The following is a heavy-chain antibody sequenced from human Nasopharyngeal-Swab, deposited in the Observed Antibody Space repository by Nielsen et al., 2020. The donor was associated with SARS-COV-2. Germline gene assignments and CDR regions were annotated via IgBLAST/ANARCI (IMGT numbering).Heavy chain of an antibody. J-gene: IGHJ4*02. V-gene: IGHV1-46*01. CDR3: ARVGVGYSGYDSVDY. CDR2: INPSGGST. Sequence: WVRQAPGQGLEWMGIINPSGGSTSYAQKFQGRVTMTRDTSTSTVYLELSSLRSDDTAVYYCARVGVGYSGYDSVDYWGQGTLVTVS. D-gene: IGHD5-12*01.